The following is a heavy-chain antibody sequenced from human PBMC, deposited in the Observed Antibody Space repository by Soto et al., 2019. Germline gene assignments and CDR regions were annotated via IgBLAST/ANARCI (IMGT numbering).Heavy chain of an antibody. CDR1: GYSFSNYW. Sequence: GESLKISCKGSGYSFSNYWVSWVRQMPGKGLEWMGTIDPSDSYIKTSPSFEGHVTISFDKSISTVFLQWSSLNNSDTAIYFCARHYGTVTAEEDYGMDVGGQGSTATVYS. CDR3: ARHYGTVTAEEDYGMDV. CDR2: IDPSDSYI. V-gene: IGHV5-10-1*01. J-gene: IGHJ6*02. D-gene: IGHD4-17*01.